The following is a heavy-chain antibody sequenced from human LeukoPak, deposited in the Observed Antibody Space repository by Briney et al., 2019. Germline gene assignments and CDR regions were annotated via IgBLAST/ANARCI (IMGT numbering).Heavy chain of an antibody. D-gene: IGHD6-19*01. Sequence: GGSLRLSCAASGFTFVDYAMHWVRQAPGKGLEWVALISGYGGDPYYADSVRGRFTISRDNRKNSLFLQINSLRTEDTAFYYCVRDFSVADLTDYWGQGTLVTVSS. V-gene: IGHV3-43*02. CDR1: GFTFVDYA. CDR3: VRDFSVADLTDY. J-gene: IGHJ4*02. CDR2: ISGYGGDP.